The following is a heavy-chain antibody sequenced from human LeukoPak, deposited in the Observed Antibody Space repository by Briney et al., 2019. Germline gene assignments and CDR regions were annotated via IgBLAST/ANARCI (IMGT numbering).Heavy chain of an antibody. D-gene: IGHD3-10*01. V-gene: IGHV4-59*01. Sequence: SETLSLTCTVSGGSISSYYWSWIRQPPGKGLEWIGYIYYSGSTNYNLSLKSRVTISVDTSKNQFSLKLSSVTAADTAVYYCARGREWFGEFQVGFDPWGQGTLVTVSS. CDR2: IYYSGST. CDR1: GGSISSYY. J-gene: IGHJ5*02. CDR3: ARGREWFGEFQVGFDP.